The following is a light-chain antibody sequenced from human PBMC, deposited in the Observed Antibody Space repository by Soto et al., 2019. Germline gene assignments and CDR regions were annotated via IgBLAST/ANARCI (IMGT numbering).Light chain of an antibody. CDR1: QGISSY. CDR2: AAS. CDR3: QQYYSYPLT. V-gene: IGKV1-8*01. J-gene: IGKJ4*01. Sequence: AIRMTQSPSSFSASTGDRVTITCRASQGISSYLAWYQQKPGKAPKLLIYAASTLQSGVPSRFSGSGSGTDFPLTISCLQSEDVATYYCQQYYSYPLTFGGGTKVEIK.